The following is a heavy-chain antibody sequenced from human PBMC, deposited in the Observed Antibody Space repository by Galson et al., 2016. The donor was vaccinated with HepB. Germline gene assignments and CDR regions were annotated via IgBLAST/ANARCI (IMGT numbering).Heavy chain of an antibody. J-gene: IGHJ6*02. Sequence: AISGDSVTNDDTIWNWIRQSPSRGLEWLGRTYYRSQWFNEYAVSVKGRITINSDTSRNQFSLQLDSVTPDDTAAYFCTRGYMHTGMNVWGQGTTVTVSS. D-gene: IGHD5-18*01. V-gene: IGHV6-1*01. CDR2: TYYRSQWFN. CDR3: TRGYMHTGMNV. CDR1: GDSVTNDDTI.